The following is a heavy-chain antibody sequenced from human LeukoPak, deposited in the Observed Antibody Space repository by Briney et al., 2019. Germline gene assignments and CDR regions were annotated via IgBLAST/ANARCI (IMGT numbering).Heavy chain of an antibody. CDR1: GFTFSSYS. J-gene: IGHJ6*03. D-gene: IGHD3-22*01. Sequence: GGSLRLSCAASGFTFSSYSMNWVRQAPGKGLEWVSSISSSSSYIYYADSVKGRFTVSRDNAKNSLYLQMNSLRAEDTAVYYCARVYYDSSYYYYDMDVWGKGTTVTVSS. CDR3: ARVYYDSSYYYYDMDV. V-gene: IGHV3-21*01. CDR2: ISSSSSYI.